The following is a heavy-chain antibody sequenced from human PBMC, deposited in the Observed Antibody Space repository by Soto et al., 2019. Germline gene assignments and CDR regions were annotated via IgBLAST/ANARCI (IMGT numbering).Heavy chain of an antibody. CDR3: AKLSYVWGSYRSIDY. CDR1: GGSISSSSYY. D-gene: IGHD3-16*02. Sequence: PSETLSLTCTVSGGSISSSSYYWGWIRQPPGKGLEWIGSIYYSGSTYYNPSLKSRVTISVDTSKNQFSLKLSSVTAADTAVYYCAKLSYVWGSYRSIDYWGQGTLVTVSS. CDR2: IYYSGST. V-gene: IGHV4-39*01. J-gene: IGHJ4*02.